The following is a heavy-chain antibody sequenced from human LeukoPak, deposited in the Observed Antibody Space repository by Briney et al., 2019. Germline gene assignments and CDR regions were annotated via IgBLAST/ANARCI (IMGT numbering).Heavy chain of an antibody. CDR3: ARSLPSSRPNYYYYYMDV. V-gene: IGHV1-8*03. D-gene: IGHD1-26*01. Sequence: ASVKVSCKASGYTFTGYDINWVRQATGQGLEWMGWMNPNSGNTGYAQKFQGRVAITRNTSISTAYMELSSLRSEDTAVYYCARSLPSSRPNYYYYYMDVWGKGTTVTISS. CDR2: MNPNSGNT. J-gene: IGHJ6*03. CDR1: GYTFTGYD.